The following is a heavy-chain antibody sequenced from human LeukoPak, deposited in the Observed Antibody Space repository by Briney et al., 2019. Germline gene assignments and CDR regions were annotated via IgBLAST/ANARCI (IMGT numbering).Heavy chain of an antibody. V-gene: IGHV3-21*01. CDR2: ISSYSTYI. J-gene: IGHJ4*02. Sequence: GGSLRLSCAASGFSFSDYSMNWVRQAPGKGLEWVSFISSYSTYIYYADSLKGRFTIFRDNAKNSLYLQMNSLRAEDTAVYYCARDSFAGYDSSGYSSYDYWGQGTLVTVSS. D-gene: IGHD3-22*01. CDR1: GFSFSDYS. CDR3: ARDSFAGYDSSGYSSYDY.